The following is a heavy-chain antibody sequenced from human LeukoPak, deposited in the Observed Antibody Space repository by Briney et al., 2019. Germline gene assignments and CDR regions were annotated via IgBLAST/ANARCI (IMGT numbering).Heavy chain of an antibody. D-gene: IGHD3-10*01. CDR3: AKDRPNFYESTGSYYKMKGDF. J-gene: IGHJ1*01. CDR2: ITSSGRTP. Sequence: PGGSLTLSCAASGFTFTDYWMTWVRQGPGKGLEWVASITSSGRTPYYVDSVKGRFTISRDNSKNTLYLQMNNLRGEDTAVYYCAKDRPNFYESTGSYYKMKGDFWGQGSLVTVSS. CDR1: GFTFTDYW. V-gene: IGHV3-23*01.